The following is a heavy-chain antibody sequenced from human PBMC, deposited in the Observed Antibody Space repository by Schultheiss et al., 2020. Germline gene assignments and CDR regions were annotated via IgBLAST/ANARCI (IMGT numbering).Heavy chain of an antibody. D-gene: IGHD2-15*01. Sequence: GGSLRLSCAASGFSFSSQWMSWVRQAPGKGLEWVGRIKSKTDGGTTDYAAPVKGRFTISRDDSKNTLYLQMNSLKTEDTAVYYCTTDRPAVVVVAATLFDYWGQGTLVTVSS. V-gene: IGHV3-15*01. J-gene: IGHJ4*02. CDR3: TTDRPAVVVVAATLFDY. CDR1: GFSFSSQW. CDR2: IKSKTDGGTT.